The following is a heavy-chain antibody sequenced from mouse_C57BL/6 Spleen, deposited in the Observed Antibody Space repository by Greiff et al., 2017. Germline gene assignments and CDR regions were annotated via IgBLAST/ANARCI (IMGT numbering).Heavy chain of an antibody. CDR1: GFTFSSYG. CDR3: ERQGVYDGYYWFAY. D-gene: IGHD2-3*01. V-gene: IGHV5-6*01. CDR2: ISSGGSYT. Sequence: EVQVVESGGDLVKPGGSLKLSCAASGFTFSSYGMSWVRQTPDKRLEWVATISSGGSYTYSPDSVKGRFTISRDNAKNTLYLQMSSLKSEDTAMYYCERQGVYDGYYWFAYWGQGTLVTVSA. J-gene: IGHJ3*01.